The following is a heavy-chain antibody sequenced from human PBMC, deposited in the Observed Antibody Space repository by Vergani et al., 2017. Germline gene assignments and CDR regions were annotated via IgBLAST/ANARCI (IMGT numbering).Heavy chain of an antibody. CDR2: ISGSGGST. D-gene: IGHD4-17*01. CDR1: GFTFISYG. CDR3: ARVYGDYGGLVDP. Sequence: VQLVESGGGVVQPGRSLRLSCVASGFTFISYGMHWVRQAPGKGLEWVSAISGSGGSTYYADSVKGRFTISRDNSKNTLYLQMNSLRAEDTAVYYCARVYGDYGGLVDPWGQGTLVTVSS. J-gene: IGHJ5*02. V-gene: IGHV3-23*04.